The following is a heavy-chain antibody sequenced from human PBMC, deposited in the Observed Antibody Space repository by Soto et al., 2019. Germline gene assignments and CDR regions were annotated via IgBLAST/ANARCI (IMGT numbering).Heavy chain of an antibody. J-gene: IGHJ4*02. CDR3: ARAPITMVNPRLHD. CDR1: GITLSAYW. CDR2: ISTDGRCT. D-gene: IGHD3-10*01. Sequence: GGSLRLSCAASGITLSAYWMHWVRQVPGQGLVWVSRISTDGRCTTYADSVKGRFSISRDNGKNTLYLHMNNLRAEDTAVYYCARAPITMVNPRLHDWGQGAMVTISS. V-gene: IGHV3-74*01.